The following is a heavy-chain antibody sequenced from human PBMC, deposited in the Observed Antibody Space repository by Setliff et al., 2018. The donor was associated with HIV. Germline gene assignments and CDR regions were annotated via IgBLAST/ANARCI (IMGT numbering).Heavy chain of an antibody. Sequence: SETLSLTCTVSGGSINSTSYYWGWIRQPPGNGLEWIGSIYHTGSTYYKPSLKSRVTISVDTSKKQFSLKLRSVTAADTAVYYCASDISPDDGYNRLHYFDYWGQGTLVTVSS. V-gene: IGHV4-39*01. CDR3: ASDISPDDGYNRLHYFDY. CDR1: GGSINSTSYY. CDR2: IYHTGST. J-gene: IGHJ4*02. D-gene: IGHD5-12*01.